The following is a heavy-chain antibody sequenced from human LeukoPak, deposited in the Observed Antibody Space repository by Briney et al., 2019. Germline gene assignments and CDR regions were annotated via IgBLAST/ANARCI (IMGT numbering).Heavy chain of an antibody. V-gene: IGHV1-69*04. CDR3: ARAYSYYYDSSDGAFDI. Sequence: SVKVSCKASGGTFSSYAISWVRQAPGQGLEWMGRIIPILGIANYAQKFQGRVTITADKSTSTAYMELSSLRSEDTAVYYCARAYSYYYDSSDGAFDIWGQGTMVTVSS. D-gene: IGHD3-22*01. J-gene: IGHJ3*02. CDR2: IIPILGIA. CDR1: GGTFSSYA.